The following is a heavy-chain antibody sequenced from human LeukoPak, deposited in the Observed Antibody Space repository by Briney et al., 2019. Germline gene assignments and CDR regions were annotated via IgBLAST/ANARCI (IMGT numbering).Heavy chain of an antibody. D-gene: IGHD5-18*01. J-gene: IGHJ4*02. CDR3: ARDSGIQLWSYYFDY. CDR2: INPSGGST. Sequence: ASVTVSCKASGYTFTSYYMHWVRQAPGQGLEGMGIINPSGGSTSYAQKFQGRVTMTRDTSTSTVYMELSSLRSEDTAVYYCARDSGIQLWSYYFDYWGQGTLVTVSS. V-gene: IGHV1-46*01. CDR1: GYTFTSYY.